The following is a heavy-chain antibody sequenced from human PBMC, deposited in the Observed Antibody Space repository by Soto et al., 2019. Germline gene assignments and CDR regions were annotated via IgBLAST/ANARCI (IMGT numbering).Heavy chain of an antibody. CDR1: GFTFSSYG. CDR3: ARDSAPARLLYYGMDV. CDR2: ISYDGSNK. D-gene: IGHD1-26*01. J-gene: IGHJ6*02. V-gene: IGHV3-30*03. Sequence: PGGSLRLSCAASGFTFSSYGMHWVRQAPGKGLEWVAVISYDGSNKYYADSVKGRFTISRDNSKNTLYLQMNSLRAEDTAVYYCARDSAPARLLYYGMDVWGQGTTVTVSS.